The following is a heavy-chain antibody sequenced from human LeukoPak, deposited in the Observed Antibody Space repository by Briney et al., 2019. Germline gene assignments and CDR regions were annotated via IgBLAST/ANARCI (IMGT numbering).Heavy chain of an antibody. CDR3: ARDIVRYGSGSLT. D-gene: IGHD3-10*01. J-gene: IGHJ5*02. CDR2: IRYDGSNK. CDR1: GFTFSSYG. V-gene: IGHV3-30*02. Sequence: PGGSLRLSCAASGFTFSSYGMHWVRQAPGKGLEWVAFIRYDGSNKYYADSVKGRFTISRDNSKNTLYLQMNSLRAEDTAVYYCARDIVRYGSGSLTWGQGTLVTVSS.